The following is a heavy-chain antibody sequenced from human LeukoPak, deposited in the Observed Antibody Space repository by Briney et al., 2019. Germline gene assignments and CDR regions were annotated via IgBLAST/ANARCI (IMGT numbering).Heavy chain of an antibody. J-gene: IGHJ4*02. CDR3: ARGHYDVLATSYKWTPDY. CDR2: ITSGGDYI. CDR1: GFTFNTFN. D-gene: IGHD3-9*01. V-gene: IGHV3-21*01. Sequence: PGGSLRLSCAASGFTFNTFNMNWVRQAPGKGLEWVSSITSGGDYIYYADSVKGRFTTSRDNAKNSLSLQLNSLRVEDTAVYYCARGHYDVLATSYKWTPDYWGQGTLVTVSS.